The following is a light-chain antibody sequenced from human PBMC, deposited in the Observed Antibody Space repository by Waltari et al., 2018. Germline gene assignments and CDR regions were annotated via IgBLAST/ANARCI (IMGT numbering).Light chain of an antibody. CDR1: SSDIGGYNY. CDR3: TSYTSSSTLGV. Sequence: QSALTQPASVSGSRGQSITISCTGTSSDIGGYNYVSWYQHHPGKAPKLMIYDVSKRPSGVSNRFSGSKAGNTASLTISGLQAEDEADYYCTSYTSSSTLGVFGGGTKLTVL. CDR2: DVS. J-gene: IGLJ2*01. V-gene: IGLV2-14*03.